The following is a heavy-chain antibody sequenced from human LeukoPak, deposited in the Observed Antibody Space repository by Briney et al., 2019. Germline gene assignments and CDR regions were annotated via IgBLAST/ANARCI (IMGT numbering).Heavy chain of an antibody. D-gene: IGHD1-26*01. J-gene: IGHJ4*02. V-gene: IGHV3-33*06. CDR1: GFTFSSYG. CDR3: AKVGGAGSHYIIDY. Sequence: GRSLRLSCAASGFTFSSYGMHWVRQAPGKGLEWVAVIWYDGSNKYYADSVKGRFTISRDNSKNTLYLQMNSLRAEDTAVYYCAKVGGAGSHYIIDYWGQGTLVTVSS. CDR2: IWYDGSNK.